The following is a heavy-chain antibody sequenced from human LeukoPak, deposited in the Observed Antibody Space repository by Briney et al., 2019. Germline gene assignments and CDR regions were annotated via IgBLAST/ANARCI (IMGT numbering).Heavy chain of an antibody. V-gene: IGHV1-8*03. D-gene: IGHD3-10*01. J-gene: IGHJ5*02. CDR1: GCTFTSYD. Sequence: ASVKVSCKASGCTFTSYDINWVREATGQGLEWMGWMNPNSGNTGYAQKFQGRVTITRNTSISTAYMELSSLRSEDTAVYYCARVPMVRGVIVRNWFDPWGQGTLVTVSS. CDR2: MNPNSGNT. CDR3: ARVPMVRGVIVRNWFDP.